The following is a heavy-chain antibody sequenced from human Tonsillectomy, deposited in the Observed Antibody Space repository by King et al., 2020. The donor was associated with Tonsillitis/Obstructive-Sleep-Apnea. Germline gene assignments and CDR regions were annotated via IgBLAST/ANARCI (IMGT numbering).Heavy chain of an antibody. J-gene: IGHJ5*02. Sequence: VQLVESGGGVVQPGRSLRLSCAASGFTFSSYAMHWVRQAPGKGLEWVAVISYDGSNKYYADSVKGRFTISRDNSKNTLYLQMNSLRAEDTAVYYCARVGDEYAIDNWFDPWGQGTLVTVSS. V-gene: IGHV3-30*04. D-gene: IGHD2-8*01. CDR3: ARVGDEYAIDNWFDP. CDR1: GFTFSSYA. CDR2: ISYDGSNK.